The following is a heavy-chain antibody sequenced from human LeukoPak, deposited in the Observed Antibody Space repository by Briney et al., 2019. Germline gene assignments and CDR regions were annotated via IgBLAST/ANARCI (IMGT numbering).Heavy chain of an antibody. CDR1: GASISNYY. CDR2: IYYSGST. Sequence: PSETLSLTCTVSGASISNYYWSWIRQPPGKGLEWIGYIYYSGSTNYTPSLKSRVTISVDTSKNQFSLKLTSVTAADTAMYYCARGLYDSSGYYHDYWGRGTLVTVSS. CDR3: ARGLYDSSGYYHDY. V-gene: IGHV4-59*08. J-gene: IGHJ4*02. D-gene: IGHD3-22*01.